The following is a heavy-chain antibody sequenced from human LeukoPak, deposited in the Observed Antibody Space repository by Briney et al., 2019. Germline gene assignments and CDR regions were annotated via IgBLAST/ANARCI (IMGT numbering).Heavy chain of an antibody. Sequence: GGSLRLSCADSGFTFSDYNMNWVRQAPGKAMEWVSSITSSGTYTFHADSVKGRFTISRDNAKNSLYLQMDSLGPEDTAVYYCARDPYSGNYGTYYYYYMDVWGKGTTVTISS. D-gene: IGHD1-26*01. CDR1: GFTFSDYN. J-gene: IGHJ6*03. CDR3: ARDPYSGNYGTYYYYYMDV. V-gene: IGHV3-21*01. CDR2: ITSSGTYT.